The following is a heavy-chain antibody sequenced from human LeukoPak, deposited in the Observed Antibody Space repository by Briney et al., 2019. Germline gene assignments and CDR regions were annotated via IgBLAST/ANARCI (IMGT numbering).Heavy chain of an antibody. CDR2: IIPILGIA. J-gene: IGHJ3*02. Sequence: EASVKVSCKASGYTFTSYAISWVRQAPGQGLEWMGRIIPILGIANYAQKFQGRVTITADKSTSTVYMELSSLRSEDTAVYYCARDLTNGGAFDIWGQGTMVTVSS. CDR1: GYTFTSYA. CDR3: ARDLTNGGAFDI. V-gene: IGHV1-69*04. D-gene: IGHD1-1*01.